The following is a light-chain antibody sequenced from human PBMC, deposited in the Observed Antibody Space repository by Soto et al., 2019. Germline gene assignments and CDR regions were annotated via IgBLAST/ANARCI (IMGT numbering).Light chain of an antibody. CDR1: QSVSSN. CDR2: GAS. Sequence: EIVMTQSPATLSVSPGERATLSCRASQSVSSNLAWYQQKPGQAPRLLFYGASTRATGIPVRFSASGSGTEFTLTISSLQSEDFAVYFCQQYGRWWTFGQGTKVEIK. CDR3: QQYGRWWT. J-gene: IGKJ1*01. V-gene: IGKV3-15*01.